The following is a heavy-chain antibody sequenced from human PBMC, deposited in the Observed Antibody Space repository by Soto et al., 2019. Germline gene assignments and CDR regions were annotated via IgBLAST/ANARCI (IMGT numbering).Heavy chain of an antibody. D-gene: IGHD4-17*01. V-gene: IGHV1-18*04. J-gene: IGHJ1*01. Sequence: QVQLVQSGPDLKRPGASMKVSCKASGYTFTSYGISWVRQAPGQGLEWMAWISPLKGRTQYSQKAQGRVTLSTDKSPNTAYMEMTTLRVDDTAVYYCAMDYGDRPEYFKHWGQGTLVTVS. CDR1: GYTFTSYG. CDR3: AMDYGDRPEYFKH. CDR2: ISPLKGRT.